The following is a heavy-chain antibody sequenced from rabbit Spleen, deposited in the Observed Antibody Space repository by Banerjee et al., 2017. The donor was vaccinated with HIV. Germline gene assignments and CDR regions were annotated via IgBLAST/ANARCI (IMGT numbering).Heavy chain of an antibody. V-gene: IGHV1S40*01. CDR3: ARDLVAVIGWNFNL. D-gene: IGHD1-1*01. CDR2: IYPGNSGNT. CDR1: GFSFSSSDY. Sequence: QSLEESGGGLVQPEGSLTLTCKASGFSFSSSDYMCWVRQAPGKGLEWIACIYPGNSGNTYYATWAKGRFTISKTSSTTVTLQMTSLTVADTATYFCARDLVAVIGWNFNLWGPGTLVTVS. J-gene: IGHJ4*01.